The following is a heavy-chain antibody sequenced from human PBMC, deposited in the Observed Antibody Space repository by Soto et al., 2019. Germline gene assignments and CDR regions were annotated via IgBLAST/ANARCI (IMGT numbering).Heavy chain of an antibody. CDR1: GFTFSSYG. V-gene: IGHV3-33*01. CDR3: SRGEWELSGGMDV. CDR2: IWYDGSNK. D-gene: IGHD1-26*01. Sequence: QVQLVESGGGVVQPGRSLRLSCAASGFTFSSYGMHWVRQAPGKGLEWVAVIWYDGSNKYYADSVKGRFTISRDNSKNALYLQMNRLRAEDTAVYYCSRGEWELSGGMDVWGQGPTVTVSS. J-gene: IGHJ6*02.